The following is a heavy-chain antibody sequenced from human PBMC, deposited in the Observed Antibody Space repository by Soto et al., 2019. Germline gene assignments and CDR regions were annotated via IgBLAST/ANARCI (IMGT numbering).Heavy chain of an antibody. CDR1: GGSLGSYY. V-gene: IGHV4-59*01. Sequence: QVQLQESGPGLVEASETLSLTCTVSGGSLGSYYWSWIRQPPGKGLEWIGDVIHTGRANYNASLKSRVSISLDTCNSQFSLESSSVTAADTAVYYCAGDGDGRMTTNPYYYNGMDVWGPGTTVTVSS. J-gene: IGHJ6*02. CDR3: AGDGDGRMTTNPYYYNGMDV. D-gene: IGHD4-4*01. CDR2: VIHTGRA.